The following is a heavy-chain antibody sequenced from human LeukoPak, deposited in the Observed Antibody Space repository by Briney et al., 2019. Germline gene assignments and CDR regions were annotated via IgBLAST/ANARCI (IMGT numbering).Heavy chain of an antibody. J-gene: IGHJ2*01. V-gene: IGHV1-2*06. Sequence: ASVKVSCKASGYTFTGYYIHWVRQAPEQGLEWMGRINPNSGGTDYAQKFQGRVTVTSDTSITTAYMEVTRLTSDATAVYYCAISLRGTGWYFDLWGRGTLVTVSS. CDR3: AISLRGTGWYFDL. CDR1: GYTFTGYY. CDR2: INPNSGGT. D-gene: IGHD1-14*01.